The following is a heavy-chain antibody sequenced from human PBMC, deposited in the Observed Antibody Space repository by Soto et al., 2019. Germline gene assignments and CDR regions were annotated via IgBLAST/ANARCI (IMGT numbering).Heavy chain of an antibody. CDR3: ARRTAWFGELWDY. CDR2: ISSSGSTI. Sequence: PGGSLRLSXAASGFTFSDYYMSWIRQAPGKGLEWVSYISSSGSTIYYADSVKGRFTISRDNAKNSLYLQMNSLRAEDTAVYYCARRTAWFGELWDYWGQGTLVTVSS. CDR1: GFTFSDYY. J-gene: IGHJ4*02. D-gene: IGHD3-10*01. V-gene: IGHV3-11*01.